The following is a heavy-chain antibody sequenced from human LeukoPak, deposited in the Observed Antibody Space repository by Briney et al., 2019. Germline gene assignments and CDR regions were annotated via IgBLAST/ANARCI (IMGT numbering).Heavy chain of an antibody. V-gene: IGHV3-13*05. J-gene: IGHJ5*02. CDR3: ARAGIAVRRPFDP. Sequence: QPGGSLRLSCAASGFTFSRYDMHWVRQATGKGLEWVSAIGTVGDPYYPGSVKGRFTVSRENAKNSLYLQMNSLRAEDTAVYYCARAGIAVRRPFDPWGQGTLVTVSS. CDR2: IGTVGDP. CDR1: GFTFSRYD. D-gene: IGHD6-19*01.